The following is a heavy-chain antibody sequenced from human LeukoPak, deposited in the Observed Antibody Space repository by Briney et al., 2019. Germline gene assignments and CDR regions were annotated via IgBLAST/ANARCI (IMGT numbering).Heavy chain of an antibody. Sequence: GGSLRLSCAASGFTVSSNYMSWVRQAPGKGLEWVSAISGSGGNTYYADSVKGRFTISRDNSKNTLYLQMNSLRAEDTAVYYCAKDQHSSSWYIDWFDPWGQGTLVTVSS. CDR2: ISGSGGNT. D-gene: IGHD6-13*01. CDR3: AKDQHSSSWYIDWFDP. CDR1: GFTVSSNY. V-gene: IGHV3-23*01. J-gene: IGHJ5*02.